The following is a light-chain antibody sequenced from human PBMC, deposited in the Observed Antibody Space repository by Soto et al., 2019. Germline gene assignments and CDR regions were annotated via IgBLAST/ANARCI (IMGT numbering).Light chain of an antibody. V-gene: IGKV3-11*01. J-gene: IGKJ4*01. CDR2: DAS. CDR3: QQRQQRSNWLT. CDR1: QSVSTY. Sequence: EVVLTQSPATLSLSPGERATLSCRASQSVSTYLAWYQQRPGQAPRLLIYDASNRATGIPARFSGSGSGKDFTLTISSLEPEDFAVYYCQQRQQRSNWLTFGGGTKVEMK.